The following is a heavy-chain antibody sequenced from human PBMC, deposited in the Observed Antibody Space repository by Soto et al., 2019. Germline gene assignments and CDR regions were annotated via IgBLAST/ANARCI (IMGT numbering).Heavy chain of an antibody. D-gene: IGHD2-2*01. J-gene: IGHJ3*02. CDR1: GYTFTSYG. CDR3: ARDKDIVLVPAAMGRLDAFDI. Sequence: ASVKVSCKASGYTFTSYGISWVRQAPGQGLEWMGWISAYNGNTNYAQKLQGRVTMTTDTSTSTAYMELRSLRSDDTAVYYCARDKDIVLVPAAMGRLDAFDIWGQGTMVTVSS. V-gene: IGHV1-18*01. CDR2: ISAYNGNT.